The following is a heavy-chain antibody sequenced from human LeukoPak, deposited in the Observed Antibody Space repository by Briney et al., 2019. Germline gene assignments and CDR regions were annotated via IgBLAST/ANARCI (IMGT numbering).Heavy chain of an antibody. CDR3: ARDVGLPIAAAGDY. V-gene: IGHV3-48*03. CDR2: ISSSGSTI. CDR1: GFTFSSYE. D-gene: IGHD6-13*01. J-gene: IGHJ4*02. Sequence: GGSLRLSCAASGFTFSSYEMNWVRQAPGKGLEWVSYISSSGSTIYYADSVKGRFHISRDNAKNSLYLQMNSLRGEDTAVYYCARDVGLPIAAAGDYWGQGTLVTVSS.